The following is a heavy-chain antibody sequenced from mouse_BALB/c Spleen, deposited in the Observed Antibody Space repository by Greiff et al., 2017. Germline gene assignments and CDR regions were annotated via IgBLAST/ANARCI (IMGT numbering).Heavy chain of an antibody. D-gene: IGHD1-1*01. Sequence: VKLMESGPGLVAPSQSLSITCTVSGFSLTSYDISWIRQPPGKGLEWLGVIWTGGGTNYNSAFMSRLSISKDNSKSQVFLKMNSLQTDDTAIYYCVREGYYGSRGYAMDYWGQGTSVTVSS. V-gene: IGHV2-9-2*01. CDR1: GFSLTSYD. J-gene: IGHJ4*01. CDR2: IWTGGGT. CDR3: VREGYYGSRGYAMDY.